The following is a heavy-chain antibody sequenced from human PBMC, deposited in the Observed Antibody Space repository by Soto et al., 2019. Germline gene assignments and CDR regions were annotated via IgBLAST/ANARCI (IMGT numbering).Heavy chain of an antibody. V-gene: IGHV3-30*18. J-gene: IGHJ4*02. Sequence: GGSLRLSCAASGFTFSSYGMHWVRQAPGKGLEWVAVISYDGSNKYYADPVKGRFTISRDNSKNTLYLQMNSLRAEDTAVYYCEKEPHAHSSSPTRDYCGQGTLVTVYS. CDR3: EKEPHAHSSSPTRDY. CDR2: ISYDGSNK. D-gene: IGHD6-6*01. CDR1: GFTFSSYG.